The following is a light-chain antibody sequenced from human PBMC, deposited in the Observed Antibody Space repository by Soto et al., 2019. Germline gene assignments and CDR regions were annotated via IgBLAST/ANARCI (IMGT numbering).Light chain of an antibody. CDR2: AAS. CDR1: QGVSAY. Sequence: DIQMTQSPSSLSASVGDRVTITCRASQGVSAYLLWYQQTQGKAPKLLIYAASSLQSGIPSRFSAYGSGTDFTLTISSLQPEDFATYYCQQTYSSPQWTFGQGTKVEIK. CDR3: QQTYSSPQWT. V-gene: IGKV1-39*01. J-gene: IGKJ1*01.